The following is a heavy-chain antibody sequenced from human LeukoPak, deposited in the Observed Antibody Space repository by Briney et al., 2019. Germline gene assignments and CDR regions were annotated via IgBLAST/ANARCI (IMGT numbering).Heavy chain of an antibody. CDR1: GFTFDDYA. CDR2: IAWNRDNI. CDR3: AKDLSSAITSALVLDV. Sequence: GGSLRLSCTVSGFTFDDYAMHGVRHTPGKGLEWVAGIAWNRDNIGYGDSVKGRFTISRDNVKNVLYLQMNSLRPEDTALYYCAKDLSSAITSALVLDVWGQGTTV. J-gene: IGHJ6*02. V-gene: IGHV3-9*01. D-gene: IGHD3-22*01.